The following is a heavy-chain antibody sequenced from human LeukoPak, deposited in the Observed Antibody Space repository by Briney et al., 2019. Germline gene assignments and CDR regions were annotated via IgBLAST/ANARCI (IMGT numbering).Heavy chain of an antibody. Sequence: SETLSLTCIVSGDSINNYDWSWIRQPAGRGLEYIGRIYSSGATNKDPSLKSRVTISVDTSKNQFSLKLSSVTAADTAVYYCARQWLWSNKDAFDIWGQGTMVTVSS. V-gene: IGHV4-4*07. D-gene: IGHD5-18*01. CDR2: IYSSGAT. CDR1: GDSINNYD. CDR3: ARQWLWSNKDAFDI. J-gene: IGHJ3*02.